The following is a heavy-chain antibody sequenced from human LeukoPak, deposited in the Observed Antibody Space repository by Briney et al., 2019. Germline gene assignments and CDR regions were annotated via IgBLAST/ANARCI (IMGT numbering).Heavy chain of an antibody. CDR1: GYTFTGYY. CDR2: INPNSGGT. V-gene: IGHV1-2*02. J-gene: IGHJ4*02. CDR3: ARVPCSSTSCYEGYFDY. Sequence: ASVKVSCKASGYTFTGYYMHWVRKAPGQGLEWMGWINPNSGGTNYAQKFQGRVTMTRDTSISTAYMELSRLRSDDTAVYYCARVPCSSTSCYEGYFDYWGQGTLVTVSS. D-gene: IGHD2-2*01.